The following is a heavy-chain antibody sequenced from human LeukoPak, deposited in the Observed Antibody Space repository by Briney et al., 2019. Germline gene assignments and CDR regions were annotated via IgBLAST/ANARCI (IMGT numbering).Heavy chain of an antibody. CDR3: ARADIAAAGPFDY. Sequence: GGSLRLSCAASGFTFSSYAMSWVRQAPGKGLEWVSAISSSSGYIYYADSVKGRFTISRDNAKNSLYLQMNSLRAEDTAVYYCARADIAAAGPFDYWGQGTLVTVSS. CDR2: ISSSSGYI. J-gene: IGHJ4*02. D-gene: IGHD6-13*01. V-gene: IGHV3-21*01. CDR1: GFTFSSYA.